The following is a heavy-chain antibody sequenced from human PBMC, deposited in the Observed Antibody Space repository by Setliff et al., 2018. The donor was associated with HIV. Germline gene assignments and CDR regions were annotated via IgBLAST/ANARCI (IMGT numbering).Heavy chain of an antibody. D-gene: IGHD2-21*01. CDR3: AKRRVCNTSCYIVDYMDV. CDR1: GFTFNTYG. Sequence: GSLRLSCAASGFTFNTYGMNWVRQAPGKGLEWVSLMSGSGGSTYYADSVKGRFTISRDNSKNTLYLQMNSLRAEDTAIYYCAKRRVCNTSCYIVDYMDVWGKGTTVTVSS. J-gene: IGHJ6*03. CDR2: MSGSGGST. V-gene: IGHV3-23*01.